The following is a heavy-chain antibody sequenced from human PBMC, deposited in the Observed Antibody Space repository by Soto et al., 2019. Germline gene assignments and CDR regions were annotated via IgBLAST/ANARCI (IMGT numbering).Heavy chain of an antibody. V-gene: IGHV1-46*03. J-gene: IGHJ4*02. D-gene: IGHD3-3*01. Sequence: GASVKVSRKASGYTFTSYYMHCVILAPGQGLEWMGIINPSGGSTSYAQKFQGRVTMTRDTSTSTVYMELSSLRSEDTAVYYCSRATPRTGKKSGEVWEYWGQGTLVTVTP. CDR3: SRATPRTGKKSGEVWEY. CDR1: GYTFTSYY. CDR2: INPSGGST.